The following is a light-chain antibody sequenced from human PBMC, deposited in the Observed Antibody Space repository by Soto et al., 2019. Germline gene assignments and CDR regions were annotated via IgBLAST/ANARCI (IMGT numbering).Light chain of an antibody. V-gene: IGKV1-5*03. J-gene: IGKJ1*01. Sequence: DIQMTQSPSTLSASLGDRVTISCRASQSISSWLAWYQQKPGKAPNLLIYEVSTLHSGVPSRFSGSGSGTEFTLTISSLRPDDFATYYCQHYSGDRATFGQGTKVDIK. CDR2: EVS. CDR3: QHYSGDRAT. CDR1: QSISSW.